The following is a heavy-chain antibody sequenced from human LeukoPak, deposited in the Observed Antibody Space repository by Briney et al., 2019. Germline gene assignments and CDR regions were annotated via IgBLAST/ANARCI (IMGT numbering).Heavy chain of an antibody. CDR3: ALQSSVFDY. CDR1: GGSISSSSYY. CDR2: IYTSGST. Sequence: SETLSLTCTVSGGSISSSSYYWGWIRQPPGKGLEWIGRIYTSGSTNYNPSLKSRVAISVDTSKNQFSLKLSSVTAADTAVYYCALQSSVFDYWGQGTLVTVSS. J-gene: IGHJ4*02. V-gene: IGHV4-61*02. D-gene: IGHD4-11*01.